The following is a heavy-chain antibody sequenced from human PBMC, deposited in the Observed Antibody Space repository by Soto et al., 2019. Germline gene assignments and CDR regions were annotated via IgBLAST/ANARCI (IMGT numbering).Heavy chain of an antibody. D-gene: IGHD6-19*01. V-gene: IGHV3-23*01. CDR3: ARAVYSHCWCFDY. CDR2: ISGGGDGT. CDR1: GFTFSKYA. J-gene: IGHJ4*02. Sequence: PGGSLRLSCAPYGFTFSKYAMSWVRRAPGTGLEWVSTISGGGDGTYYSDSVKGRFTISRDNSKNTLYLQINSLRADDTAVFHRARAVYSHCWCFDYWGQGTTVPVSS.